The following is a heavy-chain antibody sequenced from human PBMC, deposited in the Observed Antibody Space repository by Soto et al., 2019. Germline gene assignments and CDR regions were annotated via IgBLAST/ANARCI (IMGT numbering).Heavy chain of an antibody. Sequence: ASVKVSCKASGYTFTGYYMHWVRQAPGQGLEWMGWINPNSGGTNYAQKFQGRVTMTRDTSISTAYMELSRLRSDDTAVDYCARARGKYSSGWAYFDYWGQGTLVTVSS. V-gene: IGHV1-2*02. D-gene: IGHD6-19*01. CDR2: INPNSGGT. CDR1: GYTFTGYY. J-gene: IGHJ4*02. CDR3: ARARGKYSSGWAYFDY.